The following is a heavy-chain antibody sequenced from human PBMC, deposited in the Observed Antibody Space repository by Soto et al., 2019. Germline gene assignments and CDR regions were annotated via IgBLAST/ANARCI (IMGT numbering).Heavy chain of an antibody. D-gene: IGHD3-10*01. CDR3: ARRRGAGGMDV. V-gene: IGHV3-7*04. J-gene: IGHJ6*02. CDR1: RCIIGNYW. CDR2: IKQDGSEK. Sequence: EVQLVESGGGLVQPGGSLRLSCAASRCIIGNYWMSWVRQAPGKGLEWVANIKQDGSEKYYVDSVKGRFTISRDNAKNSLYLQMNTLRAEDTAVYYCARRRGAGGMDVWGQGTTVTVSS.